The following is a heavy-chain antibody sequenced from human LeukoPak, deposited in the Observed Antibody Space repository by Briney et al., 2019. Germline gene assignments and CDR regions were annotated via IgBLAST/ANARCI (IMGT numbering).Heavy chain of an antibody. V-gene: IGHV1-69*05. D-gene: IGHD6-19*01. CDR1: GGTFSSYA. Sequence: GASVKVSCKASGGTFSSYAISWVRQAPGQGLEWMGGIIPIFGTANYAQKFQGRVTITTDESTSTAYMELSSLRSEDTAVYYCASIAVAVRSRHYYYYMDAWGKGTTVTVSS. J-gene: IGHJ6*03. CDR3: ASIAVAVRSRHYYYYMDA. CDR2: IIPIFGTA.